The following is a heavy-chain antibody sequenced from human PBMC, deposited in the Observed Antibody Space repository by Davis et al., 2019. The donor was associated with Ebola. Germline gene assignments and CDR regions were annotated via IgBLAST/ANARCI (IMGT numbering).Heavy chain of an antibody. Sequence: GESLKISCAASGFTFSGSAMHWVRQASGKGLEWVGRIRSQANSYATAYAASVKGRFTISRDDSKNTAYLQMNSLKTEDTAVYYCTGTVAGIDYWGQGTLVTVSS. D-gene: IGHD6-19*01. CDR2: IRSQANSYAT. CDR3: TGTVAGIDY. V-gene: IGHV3-73*01. CDR1: GFTFSGSA. J-gene: IGHJ4*02.